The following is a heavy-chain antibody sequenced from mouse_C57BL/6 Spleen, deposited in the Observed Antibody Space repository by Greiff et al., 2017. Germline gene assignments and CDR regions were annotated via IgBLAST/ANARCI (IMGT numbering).Heavy chain of an antibody. Sequence: DVQLQESGAELVRPGASVKLSCTASGFNIKDYYMHWVKQRPEQGLEWIGRIDPEDGDTEYAPKFQGKATMTADTSSNTAYLQLSSLTSEDTAVYYCTYYGSSLSYFDYWGQGTTLTVSS. V-gene: IGHV14-1*01. CDR1: GFNIKDYY. CDR2: IDPEDGDT. CDR3: TYYGSSLSYFDY. J-gene: IGHJ2*01. D-gene: IGHD1-1*01.